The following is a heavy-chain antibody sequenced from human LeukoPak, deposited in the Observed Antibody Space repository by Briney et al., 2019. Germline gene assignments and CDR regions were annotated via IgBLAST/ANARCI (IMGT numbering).Heavy chain of an antibody. CDR2: ISSSGSTI. CDR1: GFTFSSYE. V-gene: IGHV3-48*03. J-gene: IGHJ4*02. CDR3: ARGVYYRGYGNLDY. Sequence: QPGGSLRLSCAASGFTFSSYEMNWVRQAPGKGLEWVSYISSSGSTIYYADSVKGRFTISRDNAKNSLYLQMNSLRAEDTAVYYCARGVYYRGYGNLDYWGQGSLVTVSS. D-gene: IGHD5-12*01.